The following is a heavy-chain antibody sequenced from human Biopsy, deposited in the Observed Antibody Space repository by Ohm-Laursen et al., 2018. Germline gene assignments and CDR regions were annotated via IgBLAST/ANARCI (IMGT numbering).Heavy chain of an antibody. D-gene: IGHD3-22*01. CDR1: GGSFTGHY. J-gene: IGHJ5*02. CDR3: ARGDYFDSNGYFWFDP. CDR2: ISHTGYT. Sequence: GTLSLTCTVSGGSFTGHYWTWIRQPPGKGLEWIGHISHTGYTSYKSSLKSRVTISLDTSRKHFPLRLTSLAAADTAVYYCARGDYFDSNGYFWFDPWGQGTLVTVSS. V-gene: IGHV4-59*11.